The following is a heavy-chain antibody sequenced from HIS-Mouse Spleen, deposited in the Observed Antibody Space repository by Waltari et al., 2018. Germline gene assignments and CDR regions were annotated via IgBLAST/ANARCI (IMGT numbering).Heavy chain of an antibody. CDR2: IYYSGST. Sequence: QLQLQESGPGLVKPSETLSLTCTFSGGSISSSSYYRGWIRQPPGKGLEWIGSIYYSGSTYYNPSLKSRVTISVDTSKNQFSLKLSSVTAADTAVYYCARKRTASGWFDPWGQGTLVTVSS. CDR1: GGSISSSSYY. J-gene: IGHJ5*02. D-gene: IGHD2-21*02. V-gene: IGHV4-39*01. CDR3: ARKRTASGWFDP.